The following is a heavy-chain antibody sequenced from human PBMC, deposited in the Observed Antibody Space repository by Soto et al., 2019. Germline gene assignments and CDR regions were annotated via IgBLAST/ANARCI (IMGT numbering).Heavy chain of an antibody. V-gene: IGHV3-21*01. CDR3: ARTTDYGSGSYYLYWYFDL. Sequence: EVQLVESGGGLVKPGGSLRLSCAASGFTFSSYSMNWVRQAPGKGLEWVSSISSSSSYIYYADSVKGRFTISRDNAKNSLYLQTNSLRAEDTAVYYCARTTDYGSGSYYLYWYFDLWGRGTLVTVSS. D-gene: IGHD3-10*01. CDR1: GFTFSSYS. J-gene: IGHJ2*01. CDR2: ISSSSSYI.